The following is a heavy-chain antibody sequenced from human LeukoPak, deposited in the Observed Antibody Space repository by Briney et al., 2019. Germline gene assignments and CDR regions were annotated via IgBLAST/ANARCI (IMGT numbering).Heavy chain of an antibody. CDR3: ANSGWYGRDY. CDR2: ISSSSSYI. V-gene: IGHV3-21*01. D-gene: IGHD6-19*01. CDR1: GFTFSSYW. J-gene: IGHJ4*02. Sequence: GGSLRLSCAASGFTFSSYWMSWVRQAPGKGLEWVSSISSSSSYIYYADSVKGRFTISRDNAKNSLYLQMNSLRAEDTAVYYCANSGWYGRDYWGQGTLVTVSS.